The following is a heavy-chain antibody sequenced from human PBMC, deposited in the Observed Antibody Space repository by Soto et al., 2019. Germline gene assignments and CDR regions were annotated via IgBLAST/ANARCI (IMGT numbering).Heavy chain of an antibody. V-gene: IGHV4-59*01. J-gene: IGHJ6*02. D-gene: IGHD3-10*01. CDR3: AREVFRPYGPTGAYYYYGMDV. CDR2: IYYSGST. CDR1: GGSISSYY. Sequence: SETLSLTCTVSGGSISSYYWSWIRQPPGKGLEWIGYIYYSGSTNYNPSLKSRVTISVDTSKNQFSLKLSSVTAADTAVYYCAREVFRPYGPTGAYYYYGMDVWGQGTTVTVSS.